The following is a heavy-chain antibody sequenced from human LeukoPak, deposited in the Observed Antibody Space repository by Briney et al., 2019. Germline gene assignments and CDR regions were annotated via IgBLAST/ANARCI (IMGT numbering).Heavy chain of an antibody. CDR1: GFTFSTYA. CDR2: ISRSGGST. CDR3: ATLSEAFDI. Sequence: PGGSLRLSCAASGFTFSTYAMSWVRQAPGKGLEWVSAISRSGGSTYYADSVKGRFTISRDNSKNTLYLQMNSLRAEDTAVYYCATLSEAFDIWGQGTMVTVSS. J-gene: IGHJ3*02. V-gene: IGHV3-23*01.